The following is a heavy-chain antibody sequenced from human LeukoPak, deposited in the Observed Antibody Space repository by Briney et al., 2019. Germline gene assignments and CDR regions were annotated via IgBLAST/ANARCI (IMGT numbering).Heavy chain of an antibody. J-gene: IGHJ5*02. CDR3: ARVGRDGYKLERVVFEP. V-gene: IGHV1-24*01. Sequence: ASAKLPRKVSGYTHPELSMHWVRQAPGKGPEGVGGFHPEDGETIYAQKFQSRVTMTEDTSTDPAYMELSSLRPECTAVYYCARVGRDGYKLERVVFEPWGQGALVTVSS. CDR2: FHPEDGET. CDR1: GYTHPELS. D-gene: IGHD5-24*01.